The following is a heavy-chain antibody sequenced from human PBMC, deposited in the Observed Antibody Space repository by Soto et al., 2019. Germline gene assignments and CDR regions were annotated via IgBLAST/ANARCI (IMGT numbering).Heavy chain of an antibody. V-gene: IGHV3-33*01. J-gene: IGHJ4*02. Sequence: QVQLVESGGGVVQPGRSLRLSGAASGFTFSSYGMHWVRQAPGKGLEWVAVIWYDGSNKYYADSVKGRFTISRDNSKNTLYLQMNSLRAEDTAVYYCASVDSSGFFDYWGQGTLVTVSS. CDR3: ASVDSSGFFDY. CDR2: IWYDGSNK. CDR1: GFTFSSYG. D-gene: IGHD3-22*01.